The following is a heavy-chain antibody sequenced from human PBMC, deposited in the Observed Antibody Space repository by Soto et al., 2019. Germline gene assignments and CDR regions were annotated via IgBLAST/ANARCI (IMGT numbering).Heavy chain of an antibody. Sequence: PSETLSLTCAVYGGSFSGYYWSWIRQPPGKGLEWIGEINHSGSTNYNPSLKSRVTISVDTSKNQFSLKLSSVTAADTAVYYCARGRVLRFLEWLSRLFDPWGQGTLVTVSS. CDR3: ARGRVLRFLEWLSRLFDP. D-gene: IGHD3-3*01. J-gene: IGHJ5*02. V-gene: IGHV4-34*01. CDR1: GGSFSGYY. CDR2: INHSGST.